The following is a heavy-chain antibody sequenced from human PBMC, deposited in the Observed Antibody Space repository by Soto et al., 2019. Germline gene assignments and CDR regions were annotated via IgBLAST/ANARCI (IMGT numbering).Heavy chain of an antibody. J-gene: IGHJ4*02. Sequence: ASVKVSCKASGGTFSSYTISWVRQAPGQGLEWMGRIIPILGIANYAQKFQGRVTITADKSTSTAYMELSSLRSEDTAVYYCARDRGTTVTTWRVFDYWGQGTLVTVSS. D-gene: IGHD4-17*01. V-gene: IGHV1-69*04. CDR3: ARDRGTTVTTWRVFDY. CDR2: IIPILGIA. CDR1: GGTFSSYT.